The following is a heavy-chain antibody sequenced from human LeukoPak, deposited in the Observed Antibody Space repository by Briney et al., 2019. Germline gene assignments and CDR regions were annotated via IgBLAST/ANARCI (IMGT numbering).Heavy chain of an antibody. Sequence: PSETLSLTCTVSGGSISSSSYYWGWIRQPPGKGLEWIGSIYYSGSTYYNPSLKSRVTISVDTSKNQFSLKLSSVTAADTAVYYCAQSPITGTTFPHYFDYWGQGTLVTVSS. CDR2: IYYSGST. CDR3: AQSPITGTTFPHYFDY. J-gene: IGHJ4*02. D-gene: IGHD1-7*01. CDR1: GGSISSSSYY. V-gene: IGHV4-39*07.